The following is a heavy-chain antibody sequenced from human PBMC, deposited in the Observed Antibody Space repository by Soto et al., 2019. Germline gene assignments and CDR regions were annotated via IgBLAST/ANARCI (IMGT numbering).Heavy chain of an antibody. Sequence: PGGSLRLSCAASEFNFSSYAMHWVRQAPGKGLEWVAVISYDGSNKYYADSVKGRFTISRDNAKNSLYLQMNSLRAEDTAVYYCARRGWGSSSWYVYWGQGTLVTVSS. J-gene: IGHJ4*02. CDR2: ISYDGSNK. V-gene: IGHV3-30-3*01. D-gene: IGHD6-13*01. CDR1: EFNFSSYA. CDR3: ARRGWGSSSWYVY.